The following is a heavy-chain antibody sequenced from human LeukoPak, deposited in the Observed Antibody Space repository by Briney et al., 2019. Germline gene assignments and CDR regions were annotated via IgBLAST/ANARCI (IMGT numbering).Heavy chain of an antibody. Sequence: GGSLRLSCAASGFTFSGYAMSWVRQAPGKGLEWVSAISGSGGSTYYADSVKGRFTISRDNSKNTLYLQMNSLRAEDTAVYYCASPYYDFWSGYSSDAYYFDYWGQGTLVTVSS. CDR1: GFTFSGYA. CDR2: ISGSGGST. CDR3: ASPYYDFWSGYSSDAYYFDY. J-gene: IGHJ4*02. D-gene: IGHD3-3*01. V-gene: IGHV3-23*01.